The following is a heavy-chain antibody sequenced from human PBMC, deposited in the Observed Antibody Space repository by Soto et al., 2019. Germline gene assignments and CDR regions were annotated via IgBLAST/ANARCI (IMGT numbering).Heavy chain of an antibody. V-gene: IGHV1-18*03. CDR1: GYNFIDYG. CDR2: ISGSNGAT. J-gene: IGHJ5*01. Sequence: QVQLVQSGAEVKRPGASVKVSCKFSGYNFIDYGMTWVRQAPGQGLEWMGWISGSNGATNYAQKFQGRVTLTTDTSTNTAYMELRSLRKDDMAVYYCARDSKWLIVKGNWFDSWGQGTLVTVSS. CDR3: ARDSKWLIVKGNWFDS. D-gene: IGHD5-12*01.